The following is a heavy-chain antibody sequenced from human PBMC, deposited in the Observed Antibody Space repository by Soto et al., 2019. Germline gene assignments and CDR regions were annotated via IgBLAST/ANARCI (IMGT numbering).Heavy chain of an antibody. D-gene: IGHD3-3*01. CDR2: ISWDGYSI. Sequence: WGTLSLSCVASGFTFYDHDMHWIRQLPGEGLEWVGHISWDGYSIGYGGSVRRLFIISRDNAKNTLYLQMNSLRPEDTALYYCARSWSGSTSGRVDVRGQGATVTVSS. V-gene: IGHV3-43*01. CDR3: ARSWSGSTSGRVDV. CDR1: GFTFYDHD. J-gene: IGHJ6*02.